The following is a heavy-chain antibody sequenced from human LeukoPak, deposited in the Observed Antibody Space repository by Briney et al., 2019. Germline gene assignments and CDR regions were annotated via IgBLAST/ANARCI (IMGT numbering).Heavy chain of an antibody. CDR3: ARDDRGSNDAFDI. CDR2: IIPIFGIA. Sequence: ASVKVSCKASGGTFSGYAFSWVRQAPGQGLEWMGGIIPIFGIANYAQKFQGRVTITADESTSTAYMELSSLRSEDTAVYYCARDDRGSNDAFDIWGQGTMVTVSS. D-gene: IGHD1-26*01. J-gene: IGHJ3*02. V-gene: IGHV1-69*13. CDR1: GGTFSGYA.